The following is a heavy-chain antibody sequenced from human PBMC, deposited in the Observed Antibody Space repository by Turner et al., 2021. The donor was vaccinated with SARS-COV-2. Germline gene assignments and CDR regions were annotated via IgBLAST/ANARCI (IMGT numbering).Heavy chain of an antibody. D-gene: IGHD3-10*01. CDR2: IYYSGST. Sequence: QLQLQESGPGLVKPSETLSPTSTVPVGPISSSSYYWGWIRQPPGKGLEWIGSIYYSGSTYYNPSLKSRVTISVDTSKNQFSLKLSSVTAADTAVYYCARLPVGYYGSGSYYHYGMDVWGQGTTVTVSS. J-gene: IGHJ6*02. V-gene: IGHV4-39*01. CDR1: VGPISSSSYY. CDR3: ARLPVGYYGSGSYYHYGMDV.